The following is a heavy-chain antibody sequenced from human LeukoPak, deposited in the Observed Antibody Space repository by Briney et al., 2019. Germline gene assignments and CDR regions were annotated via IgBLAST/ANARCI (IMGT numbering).Heavy chain of an antibody. J-gene: IGHJ4*02. CDR1: GSTFTSYG. CDR2: IRHDGTKK. Sequence: PGGSLRLSXAASGSTFTSYGMHWVRQAPGKGLAWVAFIRHDGTKKYYPDSVKGRFTISRDNSKNTLYLQMDSLRREDTAVYYCGSFIDYWGQGTLVTVSS. V-gene: IGHV3-30*02. CDR3: GSFIDY.